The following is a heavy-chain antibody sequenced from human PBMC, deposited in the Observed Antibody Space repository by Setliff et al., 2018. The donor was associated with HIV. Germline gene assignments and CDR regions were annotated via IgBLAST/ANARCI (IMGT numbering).Heavy chain of an antibody. D-gene: IGHD5-12*01. Sequence: SETLSLTCTVSGDSISSGGYYWNWIRQLPGKGLEWIGYIYYSGATYYNPSLKNRVTISLDTSKSQFSLKLTSVTAADTALYYCASGRGAKGGYDYFGSWGQGTLVTVSS. V-gene: IGHV4-31*03. J-gene: IGHJ4*02. CDR3: ASGRGAKGGYDYFGS. CDR1: GDSISSGGYY. CDR2: IYYSGAT.